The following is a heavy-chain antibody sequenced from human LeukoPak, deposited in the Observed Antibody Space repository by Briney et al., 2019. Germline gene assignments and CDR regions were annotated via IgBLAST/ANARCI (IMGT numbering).Heavy chain of an antibody. J-gene: IGHJ4*02. CDR2: IGISSGNT. D-gene: IGHD1-1*01. Sequence: PGGSLRLSCAASGFPFSEYSMNWVRQAPGKGLEWISYIGISSGNTKYADSVKGRFTASGDNARNSLYLQMNSLRVEDTAVNYCARDHNLACDNWGQGTLVTVSS. CDR1: GFPFSEYS. V-gene: IGHV3-11*06. CDR3: ARDHNLACDN.